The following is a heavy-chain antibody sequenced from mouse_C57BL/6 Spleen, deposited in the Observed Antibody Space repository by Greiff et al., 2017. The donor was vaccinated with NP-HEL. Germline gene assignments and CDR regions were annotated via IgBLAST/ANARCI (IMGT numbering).Heavy chain of an antibody. CDR3: ARTYGYFDY. J-gene: IGHJ2*01. Sequence: VQLQQSGPELVKPGASVKISCKASGYTFTDYYMNWVKQSHGKSLEWIGDINPNNGGTSYNQKFKGKATLTVAKSSSTAYMELRSLTSEDAAVYYCARTYGYFDYWGQGTTLTVSS. V-gene: IGHV1-26*01. CDR2: INPNNGGT. D-gene: IGHD1-1*01. CDR1: GYTFTDYY.